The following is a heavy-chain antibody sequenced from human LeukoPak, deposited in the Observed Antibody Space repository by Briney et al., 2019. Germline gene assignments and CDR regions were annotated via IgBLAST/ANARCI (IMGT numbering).Heavy chain of an antibody. CDR2: IIPIFGTA. V-gene: IGHV1-69*13. CDR3: ARSYPERRFYFDY. D-gene: IGHD1-1*01. J-gene: IGHJ4*02. Sequence: SVKVSFKASGYTFTSYAISWVRQAPGQGLEWMGGIIPIFGTANYAQKFQGRVTITADESTSTAYMELSSLRSEDTAVYYCARSYPERRFYFDYWGQGTLVTVSS. CDR1: GYTFTSYA.